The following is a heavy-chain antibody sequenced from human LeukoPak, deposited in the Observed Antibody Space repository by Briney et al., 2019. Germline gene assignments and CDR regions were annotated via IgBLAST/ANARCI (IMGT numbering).Heavy chain of an antibody. D-gene: IGHD6-19*01. CDR2: ISYDGSNK. Sequence: GRSLRLSCAASGFTFSSYGMHWVRQAPGKGLEWVAVISYDGSNKYYADSVKGRFTISRDNAKNSLYLQMNSLRAEDTAVYYCARSGQWLWDAFDIWGQGTMVTVSS. CDR1: GFTFSSYG. CDR3: ARSGQWLWDAFDI. J-gene: IGHJ3*02. V-gene: IGHV3-30*03.